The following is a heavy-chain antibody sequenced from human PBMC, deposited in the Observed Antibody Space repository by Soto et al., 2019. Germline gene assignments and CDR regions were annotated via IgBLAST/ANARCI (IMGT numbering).Heavy chain of an antibody. V-gene: IGHV1-8*01. CDR1: GSSFTSYD. Sequence: VQLVQSGAEVKKPGASVKVSCKASGSSFTSYDISWVRLGTGQGLEWLGWMNPDSANTGYAQKCQVRVTLTRDSSITTAYVELRSVRSEDTAVYYCASARNCSNGIGYMFFHHWGQGTLVTVSS. J-gene: IGHJ1*01. D-gene: IGHD2-8*01. CDR2: MNPDSANT. CDR3: ASARNCSNGIGYMFFHH.